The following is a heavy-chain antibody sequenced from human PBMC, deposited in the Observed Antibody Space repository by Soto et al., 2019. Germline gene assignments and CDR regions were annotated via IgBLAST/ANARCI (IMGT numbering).Heavy chain of an antibody. J-gene: IGHJ4*02. D-gene: IGHD6-6*01. CDR2: ISAYNGNT. V-gene: IGHV1-18*01. CDR3: ARDGYSSSSGDY. Sequence: ASVKASSKASGFTLTSYGLSWVRQAPGQGLEWMGWISAYNGNTNYAQKLQGRVTMTTDTSTSTAYMVLRSLRSDDTAVYYCARDGYSSSSGDYWGQGTLVTVSS. CDR1: GFTLTSYG.